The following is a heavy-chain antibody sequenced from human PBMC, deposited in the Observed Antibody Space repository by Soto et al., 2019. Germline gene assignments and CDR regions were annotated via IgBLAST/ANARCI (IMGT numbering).Heavy chain of an antibody. CDR1: GYTFTSYD. CDR3: ARKGYCSGGSCYSPPWFAP. D-gene: IGHD2-15*01. CDR2: MNPNSGNT. V-gene: IGHV1-8*01. Sequence: QVQLVQSGAEVKKPGASVKVSCKASGYTFTSYDINWVRQATGQGLEWMGWMNPNSGNTGYAQKFQGRVTMTRNTSISTAYMELSSLRSGYTAVYYCARKGYCSGGSCYSPPWFAPWGQGTLVTVSS. J-gene: IGHJ5*02.